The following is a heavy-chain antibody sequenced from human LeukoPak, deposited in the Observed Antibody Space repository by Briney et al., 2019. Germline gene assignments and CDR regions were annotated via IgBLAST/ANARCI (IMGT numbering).Heavy chain of an antibody. V-gene: IGHV1-69*04. CDR1: GGTFTSYA. D-gene: IGHD3-22*01. CDR3: ARGYYDSSGYFTY. CDR2: IIPILGIA. J-gene: IGHJ4*02. Sequence: SVKVSCKASGGTFTSYAISWVRQAPGQGLEWMGRIIPILGIANYAQKFQGRVTITADKCTSTAYMELSSLRSEDTAVYYCARGYYDSSGYFTYWGQGTLVTVSS.